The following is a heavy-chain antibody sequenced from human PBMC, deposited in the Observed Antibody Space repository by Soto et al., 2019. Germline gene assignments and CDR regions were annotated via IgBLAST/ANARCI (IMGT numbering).Heavy chain of an antibody. J-gene: IGHJ6*02. D-gene: IGHD3-3*01. V-gene: IGHV4-61*01. CDR1: GGSVSSGSYY. CDR2: IYYSGST. Sequence: SETLSLTCTVSGGSVSSGSYYWSWIRQPPGKGLEWIGYIYYSGSTNYNPSLKSRVTISVDTSKNQFPLKLSSVTAADTAVYYCARGTQTYYDFWSGYPGYYYYGMDVWGQGTTVTVSS. CDR3: ARGTQTYYDFWSGYPGYYYYGMDV.